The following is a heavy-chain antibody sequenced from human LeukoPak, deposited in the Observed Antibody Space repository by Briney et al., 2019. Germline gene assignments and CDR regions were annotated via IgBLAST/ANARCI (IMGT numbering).Heavy chain of an antibody. Sequence: ASVKVSCKASGYTFTSYYMHWARQAPGQGLEWMGIIDPSGGSTSYAQKFQGRVTMTRDTSTSTVYMELSSLRSEDTAVYYCAREVGAVVVVAATRVNWFDPWGQGTLVTVSS. CDR3: AREVGAVVVVAATRVNWFDP. J-gene: IGHJ5*02. V-gene: IGHV1-46*01. D-gene: IGHD2-15*01. CDR2: IDPSGGST. CDR1: GYTFTSYY.